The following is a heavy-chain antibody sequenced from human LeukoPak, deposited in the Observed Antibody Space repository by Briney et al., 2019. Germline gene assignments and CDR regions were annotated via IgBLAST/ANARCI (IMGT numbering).Heavy chain of an antibody. V-gene: IGHV4-39*01. CDR2: IYYSGST. CDR3: ARQGRGIQLQTYFDY. D-gene: IGHD2-2*01. Sequence: SETLSLTCTVSGGSISSGSYYWGWIRQPPGKGLEWIGSIYYSGSTYYNPSLKSRFTISVDTSKSQFSLRLSSVTAADTAVYYCARQGRGIQLQTYFDYWGQGTLVTVSS. CDR1: GGSISSGSYY. J-gene: IGHJ4*02.